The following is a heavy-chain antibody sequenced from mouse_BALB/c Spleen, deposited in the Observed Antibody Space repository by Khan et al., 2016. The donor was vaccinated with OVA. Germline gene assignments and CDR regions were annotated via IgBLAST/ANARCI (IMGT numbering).Heavy chain of an antibody. J-gene: IGHJ3*01. D-gene: IGHD1-1*01. Sequence: QVQLKESGPGLVSPPQTLSITCTVSGFSLSSYGVHWVRQPPGKGLEWLGVIWAGGSTNHNSALMSRLSISKDNSKSQVFLKMNSLQTDDTAMYYCARDFYYGAWFDYWGQGTTVTVSA. CDR2: IWAGGST. CDR1: GFSLSSYG. V-gene: IGHV2-9*02. CDR3: ARDFYYGAWFDY.